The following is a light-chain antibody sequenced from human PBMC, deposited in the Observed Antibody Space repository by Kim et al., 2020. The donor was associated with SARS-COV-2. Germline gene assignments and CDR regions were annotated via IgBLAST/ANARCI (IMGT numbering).Light chain of an antibody. Sequence: LSPRGRATFSCRASQSVSSSALAWYQQKPGQAPRVLIHGGSSRATGFPDRFSGSGSGTDFTLTISRLEPEDFAVYYCQQYGTSRYTFGQGTKLEIK. J-gene: IGKJ2*01. CDR1: QSVSSSA. CDR2: GGS. V-gene: IGKV3-20*01. CDR3: QQYGTSRYT.